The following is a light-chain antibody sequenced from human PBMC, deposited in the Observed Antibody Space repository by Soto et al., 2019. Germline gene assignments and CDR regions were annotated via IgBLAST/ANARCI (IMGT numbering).Light chain of an antibody. J-gene: IGKJ5*01. V-gene: IGKV1-39*01. CDR2: AAS. Sequence: DLPMTQSPSSLSASVGDRVTITCRASQSISSYLNWYQQKPGKAPKLLIYAASSLQSGVPSRFSGRGSGTDFTLTISSLQPEDFATYYCQQSYSTPPTFGQGTRLEIK. CDR1: QSISSY. CDR3: QQSYSTPPT.